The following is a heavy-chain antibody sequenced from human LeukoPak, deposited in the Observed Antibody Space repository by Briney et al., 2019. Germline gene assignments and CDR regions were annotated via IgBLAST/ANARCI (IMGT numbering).Heavy chain of an antibody. Sequence: PGGSLRLSCAASGFTFDDYAMHWVRQAPGKGLEWVSLISGDGGSTYYADSVKGRFTISRDNSKNSLYLQMNSLRTEDTALYYCAKDRGYDFWSGYFDCWGQGTLVTVSS. J-gene: IGHJ4*02. V-gene: IGHV3-43*02. CDR2: ISGDGGST. CDR1: GFTFDDYA. D-gene: IGHD3-3*01. CDR3: AKDRGYDFWSGYFDC.